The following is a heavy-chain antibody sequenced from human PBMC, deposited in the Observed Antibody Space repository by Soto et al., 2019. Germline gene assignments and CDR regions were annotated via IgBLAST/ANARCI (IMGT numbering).Heavy chain of an antibody. J-gene: IGHJ4*02. CDR1: GFTFSNAW. CDR3: TTGRYCTNGVCYWPAYW. V-gene: IGHV3-15*01. CDR2: IKSKTDGGTT. Sequence: GGSLRLSCAASGFTFSNAWMIWVRQAPGKGLEWVGRIKSKTDGGTTDYAAPVKGRFTISRDDSKNTLYLQMNSLKTEDTAVYYCTTGRYCTNGVCYWPAYWWGQGTLVTVSS. D-gene: IGHD2-8*01.